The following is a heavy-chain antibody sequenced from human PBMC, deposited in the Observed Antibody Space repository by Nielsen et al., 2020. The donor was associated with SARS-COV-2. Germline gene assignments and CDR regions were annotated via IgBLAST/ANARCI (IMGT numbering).Heavy chain of an antibody. CDR1: GGSVSRGSHY. CDR3: ARVGDSWAFEI. Sequence: SETLSLTCIVSGGSVSRGSHYWSWIRQPPGKGLEWIGYIFYTGNTNYNPSLESRVTMSIDTSRNQFSLSLNSVTAADTAVYYCARVGDSWAFEIWGQGTKVTVSS. D-gene: IGHD3-16*01. CDR2: IFYTGNT. V-gene: IGHV4-61*01. J-gene: IGHJ3*02.